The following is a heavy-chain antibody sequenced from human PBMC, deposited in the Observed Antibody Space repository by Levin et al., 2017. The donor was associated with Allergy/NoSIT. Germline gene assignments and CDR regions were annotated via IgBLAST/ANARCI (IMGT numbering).Heavy chain of an antibody. V-gene: IGHV3-7*02. J-gene: IGHJ4*02. D-gene: IGHD6-19*01. CDR3: ARLGLTVTGTSDF. Sequence: GESLKISCVASGFTLSSYWMSWVRQAPGKGLEWVANIKQDGSEKYYVDSVKGRFTISRDNAKNSLYLQMNSLTAEDTALYFCARLGLTVTGTSDFWGQGTQVTVSS. CDR2: IKQDGSEK. CDR1: GFTLSSYW.